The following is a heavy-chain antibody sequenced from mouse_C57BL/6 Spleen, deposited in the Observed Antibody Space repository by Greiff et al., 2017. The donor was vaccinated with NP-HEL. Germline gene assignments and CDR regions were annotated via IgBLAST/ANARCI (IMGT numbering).Heavy chain of an antibody. CDR3: ARTGTGWFAY. J-gene: IGHJ3*01. Sequence: EVQRVESGGGLVQPGGSLSLSCAASGFTFTDYYMSWVRQPPGKALEWLGFIRNKANGYTTEYSASVKGRFTISRDNSQSILYLQMNALRAEDSATYYCARTGTGWFAYWGQGTLVTVSA. D-gene: IGHD4-1*01. V-gene: IGHV7-3*01. CDR1: GFTFTDYY. CDR2: IRNKANGYTT.